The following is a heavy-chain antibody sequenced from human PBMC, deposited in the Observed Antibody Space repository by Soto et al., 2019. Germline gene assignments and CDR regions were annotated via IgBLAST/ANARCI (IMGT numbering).Heavy chain of an antibody. CDR1: GGSISSYY. V-gene: IGHV4-59*12. CDR3: ARERPDGARLAP. D-gene: IGHD6-6*01. J-gene: IGHJ5*02. CDR2: IYYSGST. Sequence: SETLSLTCTVSGGSISSYYWSWIRQPPGKGLEWIGYIYYSGSTNYNPSLKSRVTISVDTSKNQLSLKLSSVTAADTAVYYCARERPDGARLAPWGQGTLVTVSS.